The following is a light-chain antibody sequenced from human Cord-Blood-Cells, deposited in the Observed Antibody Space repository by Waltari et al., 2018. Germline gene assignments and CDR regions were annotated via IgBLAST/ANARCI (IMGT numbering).Light chain of an antibody. CDR2: ADN. V-gene: IGLV6-57*01. Sequence: NFMLTQPHSVSESPGKPVTISCTRSSGSIASNYVQWYQQRPGSSPTTVIYADNQRPSGVPDRFSGSIDSSSNSASLTISGLKTEDEADYYCQSYDSSNQVFGGGTKLTVL. J-gene: IGLJ3*02. CDR3: QSYDSSNQV. CDR1: SGSIASNY.